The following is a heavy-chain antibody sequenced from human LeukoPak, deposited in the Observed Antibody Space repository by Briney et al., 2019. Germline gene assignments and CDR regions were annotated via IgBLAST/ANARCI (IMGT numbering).Heavy chain of an antibody. J-gene: IGHJ4*02. Sequence: GGSLRLSCAASGFAFSNYWVNWVRQAPGKGLEWVASIKQDGSEKYSVDSVKGRFTISRDNAKNSLYLQMNSRRAEDTAVYYCARDRGWLQFDYWGQGTLVTVSS. CDR2: IKQDGSEK. CDR3: ARDRGWLQFDY. D-gene: IGHD5-24*01. V-gene: IGHV3-7*05. CDR1: GFAFSNYW.